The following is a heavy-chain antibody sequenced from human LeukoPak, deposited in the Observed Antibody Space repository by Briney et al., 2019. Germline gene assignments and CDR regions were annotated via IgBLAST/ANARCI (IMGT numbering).Heavy chain of an antibody. D-gene: IGHD6-19*01. J-gene: IGHJ4*02. CDR2: ISGSGGST. CDR3: AKDVYSSGLVDY. CDR1: GFTFSSYA. V-gene: IGHV3-23*01. Sequence: PGGSLRLSCAASGFTFSSYAMSWVRQAPGKGLEWVSHISGSGGSTYYADSVKGRFTISRDNSKNTLYLQMNSLRAEDTAVYCCAKDVYSSGLVDYWGQGTLVTVSS.